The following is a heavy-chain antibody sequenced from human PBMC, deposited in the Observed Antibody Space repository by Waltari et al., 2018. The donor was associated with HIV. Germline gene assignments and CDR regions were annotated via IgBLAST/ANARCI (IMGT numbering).Heavy chain of an antibody. D-gene: IGHD3-9*01. Sequence: QVQLQESGPGLVKPSETLSLTRAVSGYSISSGSYWGSILQPPGKGLEWIGSIYHSGSTYYNPSLKSRVTISVDTSKNQFSLKLSSVTAADTAVYYCARWSVDEILTGYQPWGQGTLVTVSS. J-gene: IGHJ4*02. CDR1: GYSISSGSY. CDR2: IYHSGST. V-gene: IGHV4-38-2*01. CDR3: ARWSVDEILTGYQP.